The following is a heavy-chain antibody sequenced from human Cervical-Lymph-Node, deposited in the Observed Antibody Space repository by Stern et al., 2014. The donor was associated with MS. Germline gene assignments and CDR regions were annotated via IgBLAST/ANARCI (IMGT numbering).Heavy chain of an antibody. J-gene: IGHJ4*02. CDR1: GGSISRSTYY. CDR3: ARLTGVVDY. Sequence: QLVESGSGLVKPSETLSLTCTVSGGSISRSTYYWGWIRQPPGEGLEWIGGMYYSGSTFYNPSVKSRVTISVDTSKNQFSLKLSSVTAADTAVYYCARLTGVVDYWGQGTLVTVSS. CDR2: MYYSGST. D-gene: IGHD7-27*01. V-gene: IGHV4-39*01.